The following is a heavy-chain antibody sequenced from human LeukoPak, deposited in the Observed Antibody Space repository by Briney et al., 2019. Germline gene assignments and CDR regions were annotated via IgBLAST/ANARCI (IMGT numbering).Heavy chain of an antibody. V-gene: IGHV1-46*01. J-gene: IGHJ3*02. Sequence: ASVKVSCKASGYTFTSYYMHWVRQAPGQGLEWMGIINPSGGSTSYAQKLQGRVTMTRDTSTSTVYMELSSLRSEDTAVYYCAWCSSTSCYRDAFDIWGQGTMVTVSS. CDR1: GYTFTSYY. CDR3: AWCSSTSCYRDAFDI. CDR2: INPSGGST. D-gene: IGHD2-2*02.